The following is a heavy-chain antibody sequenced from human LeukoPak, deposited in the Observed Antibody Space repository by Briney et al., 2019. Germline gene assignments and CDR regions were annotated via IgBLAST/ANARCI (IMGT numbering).Heavy chain of an antibody. D-gene: IGHD3-10*01. CDR3: AKDIEIAYSGSGRIRFYYYGMDV. V-gene: IGHV3-9*01. J-gene: IGHJ6*02. CDR1: GFIFDDYA. CDR2: ISWDSGRI. Sequence: GGSLRLSCAASGFIFDDYAMHWVRQAPGKGLEWVSSISWDSGRIAYADSVKGRFTCSRDNAKNSLSLQMNSLRAEGTALYYCAKDIEIAYSGSGRIRFYYYGMDVWGQGTTVTVSS.